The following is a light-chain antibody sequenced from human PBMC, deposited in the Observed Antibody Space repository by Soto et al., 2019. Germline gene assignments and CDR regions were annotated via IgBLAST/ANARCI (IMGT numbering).Light chain of an antibody. CDR1: QSLIRY. CDR2: EAS. Sequence: EIVMTQSPATLSVSPGERAALSCRASQSLIRYLAWYQQKPGQALRLLIYEASTRATGIPARFSGSGSGTEFTLTISSLQSEDFAVYYCQQYNNWPPYTFGQGTKLEIK. V-gene: IGKV3-15*01. CDR3: QQYNNWPPYT. J-gene: IGKJ2*01.